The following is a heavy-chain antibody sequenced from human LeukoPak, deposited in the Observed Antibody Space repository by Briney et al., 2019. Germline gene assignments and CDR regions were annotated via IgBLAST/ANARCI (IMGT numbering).Heavy chain of an antibody. CDR3: AKGYMVRGVIGLYYFDY. D-gene: IGHD3-10*01. CDR1: GFTFSSYW. CDR2: ISWNSGSI. V-gene: IGHV3-9*01. Sequence: GGSLRLSCAASGFTFSSYWMSWVRQAPGKGLEWVSGISWNSGSIGYADSVKGRFTISRDNAKNSLYLQMNSLRAEDTALYYCAKGYMVRGVIGLYYFDYWGQGTLVTVSS. J-gene: IGHJ4*02.